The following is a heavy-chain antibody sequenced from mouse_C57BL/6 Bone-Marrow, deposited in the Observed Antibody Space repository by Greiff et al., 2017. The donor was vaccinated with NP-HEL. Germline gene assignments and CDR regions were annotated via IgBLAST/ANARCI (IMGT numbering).Heavy chain of an antibody. J-gene: IGHJ1*03. D-gene: IGHD1-1*01. CDR3: AIHYYGSSYDWYFDV. V-gene: IGHV5-17*01. Sequence: EVKVEESGGGLVKPGGSLKLSCAASGFTFSDYGMHWVRQAPEKGLEWVAYISSGSSTIYYADTVKGRFTISRDNAKNTLFLQMTSLRSEDTAMYYCAIHYYGSSYDWYFDVWGTGTTVTVSS. CDR1: GFTFSDYG. CDR2: ISSGSSTI.